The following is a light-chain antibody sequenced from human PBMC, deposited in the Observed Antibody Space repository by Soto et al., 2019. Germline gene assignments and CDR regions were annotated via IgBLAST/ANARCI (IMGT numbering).Light chain of an antibody. Sequence: QSALTQPASVSGSPGQSSTISCTGTRSDVGGYNFVSWYQQHPGKAPKLMISEVSNRPSGVSNRFSGSKSGNAASLTISGLQAEDEADYYCSSYTSSNTLYVFGTGTKLTVL. J-gene: IGLJ1*01. CDR1: RSDVGGYNF. V-gene: IGLV2-14*01. CDR3: SSYTSSNTLYV. CDR2: EVS.